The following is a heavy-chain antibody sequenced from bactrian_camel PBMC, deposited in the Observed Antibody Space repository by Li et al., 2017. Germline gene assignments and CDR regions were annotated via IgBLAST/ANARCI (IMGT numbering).Heavy chain of an antibody. V-gene: IGHV3S9*01. CDR1: GDTVGRYC. Sequence: HVQLVESGGGSVQAGGSLRLSCVASGDTVGRYCMGWFRQILDKEREGVAGIESDGSTSYADSVKGRFTISKDEDENVLYLQMDMLRPEDTAMYYCAADRLVCLRSDTRGEWTYWGQGTQVTVS. CDR2: IESDGST. D-gene: IGHD1*01. J-gene: IGHJ4*01. CDR3: AADRLVCLRSDTRGEWTY.